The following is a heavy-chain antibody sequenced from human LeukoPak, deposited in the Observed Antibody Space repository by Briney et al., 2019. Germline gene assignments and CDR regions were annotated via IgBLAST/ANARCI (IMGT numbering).Heavy chain of an antibody. CDR2: IWYDGSDK. CDR3: AREGGQQLGSFDF. V-gene: IGHV3-33*08. CDR1: GFTFSSYS. J-gene: IGHJ4*02. Sequence: GGSLRLSCAASGFTFSSYSMNWVRQSPGQGLEWVAIIWYDGSDKYYADSVKGRFASSRDNSKNTLYLQMNSLKAEDTAVYYCAREGGQQLGSFDFWGQGTLVTVSS. D-gene: IGHD6-13*01.